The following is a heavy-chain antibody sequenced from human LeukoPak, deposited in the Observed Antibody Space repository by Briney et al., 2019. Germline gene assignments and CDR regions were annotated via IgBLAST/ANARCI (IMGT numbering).Heavy chain of an antibody. V-gene: IGHV1-2*02. CDR2: INPNSSGT. J-gene: IGHJ4*02. CDR3: ARGGYYDYVWGSYRHHTYYFDY. D-gene: IGHD3-16*02. Sequence: ASVKVSCKASGYTFTGYYMHWVRQAPGQGLEWMGWINPNSSGTNYAQKFQGRVTMTRDTSISTAYMELSRLRSDDTAVYYCARGGYYDYVWGSYRHHTYYFDYWGQGTLVTVSS. CDR1: GYTFTGYY.